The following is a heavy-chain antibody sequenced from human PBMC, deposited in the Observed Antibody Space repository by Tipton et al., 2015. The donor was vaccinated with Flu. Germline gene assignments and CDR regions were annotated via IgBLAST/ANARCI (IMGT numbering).Heavy chain of an antibody. CDR3: ARDAGAGKQWLVH. J-gene: IGHJ4*02. CDR2: ISYDGSNK. V-gene: IGHV3-30-3*01. CDR1: GFTFSSYA. D-gene: IGHD6-19*01. Sequence: SLRLSCAASGFTFSSYAMHWVRQAPGKGLEWVAVISYDGSNKYYADSVKGRFTISRDNSKNTLYLQMNSLRAEDTAVYYCARDAGAGKQWLVHWGQGTLATVSS.